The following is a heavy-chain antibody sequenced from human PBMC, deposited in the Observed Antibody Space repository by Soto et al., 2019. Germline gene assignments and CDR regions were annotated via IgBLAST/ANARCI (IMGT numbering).Heavy chain of an antibody. CDR1: GYTFTGYY. V-gene: IGHV1-2*02. CDR3: ARPYRSTWYFGMDV. D-gene: IGHD6-13*01. J-gene: IGHJ6*02. CDR2: VDPNSGGT. Sequence: ASVKVSCKASGYTFTGYYMHWVRQAPGQGLEWKGRVDPNSGGTIYAQNFQGRVTMTRDTSISTAYMEVSRLRSDDTAVYYCARPYRSTWYFGMDVWGQGTTVTVSS.